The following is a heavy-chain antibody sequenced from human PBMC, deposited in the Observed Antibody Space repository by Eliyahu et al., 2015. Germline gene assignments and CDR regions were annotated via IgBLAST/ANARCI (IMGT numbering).Heavy chain of an antibody. CDR2: IYYSGST. V-gene: IGHV4-39*01. Sequence: QLQLQESGPGLVKPSETLSLTCTVXGGXISSXSYYWGWIRQPPGKGLEWIGSIYYSGSTYYNPSLKSRVTISVDTSKNQFSLKLSSVTAADTAVYYCARAVPADLHMDVWGQGTTVTVSS. CDR3: ARAVPADLHMDV. CDR1: GGXISSXSYY. D-gene: IGHD2-2*01. J-gene: IGHJ6*02.